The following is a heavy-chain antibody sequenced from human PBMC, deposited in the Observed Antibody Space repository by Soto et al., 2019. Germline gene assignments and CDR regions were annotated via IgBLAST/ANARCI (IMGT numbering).Heavy chain of an antibody. J-gene: IGHJ4*02. CDR3: AYSSTPFDY. CDR2: ISGSGGST. Sequence: EVQLLESGGGLVKPGGSLRLSCAAAGFTYSSYAISGVREDPGKGLEWVSAISGSGGSTYYADSVNGRFTISRDNSKNTLYLQMNSLRAEDTAVYYCAYSSTPFDYWGQGTLVTVCS. CDR1: GFTYSSYA. D-gene: IGHD6-13*01. V-gene: IGHV3-23*01.